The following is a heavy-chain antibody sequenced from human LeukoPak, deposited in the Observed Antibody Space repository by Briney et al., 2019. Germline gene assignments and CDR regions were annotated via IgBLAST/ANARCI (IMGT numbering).Heavy chain of an antibody. Sequence: SVNVSCKASGDTFSSYAISWVRHAPGQGLEWMGRIIPILGKTIYAQKFQGRVTINADKSTSTAYMELSSLRFEDTAVYSGAGAPYYYGSGSYPTAHWFDPWGQGTLVTVTS. CDR1: GDTFSSYA. CDR3: AGAPYYYGSGSYPTAHWFDP. J-gene: IGHJ5*02. D-gene: IGHD3-10*01. V-gene: IGHV1-69*04. CDR2: IIPILGKT.